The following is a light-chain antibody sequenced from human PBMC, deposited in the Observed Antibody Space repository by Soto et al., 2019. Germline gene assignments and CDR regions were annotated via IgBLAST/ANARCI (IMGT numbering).Light chain of an antibody. J-gene: IGLJ2*01. CDR2: EVS. Sequence: QSALTQPASVSGSPGQSITISCTGTSSDVGGYNYVSWYQQHPGKAPKLIIYEVSNRPSGVSNRFSGSKSGNTASLTISGLQAEDEADYYCSSYASSNTLFGGGTQLTVL. CDR1: SSDVGGYNY. CDR3: SSYASSNTL. V-gene: IGLV2-14*01.